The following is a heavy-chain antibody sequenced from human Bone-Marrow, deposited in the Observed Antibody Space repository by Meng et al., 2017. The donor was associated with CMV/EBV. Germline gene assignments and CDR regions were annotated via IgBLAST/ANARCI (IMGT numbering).Heavy chain of an antibody. V-gene: IGHV1-69*10. CDR2: IIPILGIA. Sequence: SVKVSCKASGGTFSGYAISWVRQAPGQGLEWMGGIIPILGIANYAQKFQGRVTITADKSTSTAYMELSRLRSDDTAVYYCARGTIMIRDYHHHGVDVWGQGTTVTVSS. D-gene: IGHD3-16*01. CDR3: ARGTIMIRDYHHHGVDV. CDR1: GGTFSGYA. J-gene: IGHJ6*02.